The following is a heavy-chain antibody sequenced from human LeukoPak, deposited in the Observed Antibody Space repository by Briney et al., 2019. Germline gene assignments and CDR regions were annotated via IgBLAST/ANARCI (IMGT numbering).Heavy chain of an antibody. CDR1: GGSISSSNW. V-gene: IGHV4-4*02. J-gene: IGHJ3*02. D-gene: IGHD4-23*01. Sequence: SGTLSLTCAVSGGSISSSNWWTWVRQPPGKGLEWIGEIYHGGSTNYNPSLKSRDTISVDTSKNQFSLRLSSVTAADTAVYYCARHRWELNAFDIWGQGTMVTVSS. CDR3: ARHRWELNAFDI. CDR2: IYHGGST.